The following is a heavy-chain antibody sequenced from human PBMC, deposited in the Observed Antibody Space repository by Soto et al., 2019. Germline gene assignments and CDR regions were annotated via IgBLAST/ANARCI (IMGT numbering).Heavy chain of an antibody. D-gene: IGHD3-10*01. CDR1: GFTFTNYW. Sequence: EVQLVESGGGLVQPGGSLRLSCVASGFTFTNYWMSWVRQAPGKGLEWVANIKQDGSEKYYVDSVKGRFTISRDNAKNSLYRQMNSVRAEDTAVYYCARDAIVRGVWGYYYYGMDVWGQGTTVTVSS. CDR3: ARDAIVRGVWGYYYYGMDV. J-gene: IGHJ6*02. CDR2: IKQDGSEK. V-gene: IGHV3-7*01.